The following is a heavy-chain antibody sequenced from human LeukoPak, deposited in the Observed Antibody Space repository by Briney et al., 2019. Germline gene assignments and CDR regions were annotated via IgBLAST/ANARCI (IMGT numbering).Heavy chain of an antibody. Sequence: SGGSLRLSCTASGFTVSTNYMNWVRQPPGKGLEWGSILYSGADTYYSDSVKVRFVVSRDSSKNMLFLHMNALRPEDTAVYYCARIGDHFHWYLDLWGRGTLVTVSS. CDR1: GFTVSTNY. D-gene: IGHD3-3*02. CDR2: LYSGADT. CDR3: ARIGDHFHWYLDL. J-gene: IGHJ2*01. V-gene: IGHV3-53*01.